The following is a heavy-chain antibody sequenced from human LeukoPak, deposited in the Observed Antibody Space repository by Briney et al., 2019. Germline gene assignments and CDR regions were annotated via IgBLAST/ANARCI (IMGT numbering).Heavy chain of an antibody. Sequence: ASVKVSCKASGYTFTSYDINWVRQATGQGLEWMGWMNPNSGNTGYAQKFQGRVTMTRNTSISTAYMELSSLRSEDTAVYYCAKDRGREYSSSSAGYYFDYWGQGTLVTVSS. D-gene: IGHD6-6*01. CDR1: GYTFTSYD. J-gene: IGHJ4*02. CDR2: MNPNSGNT. CDR3: AKDRGREYSSSSAGYYFDY. V-gene: IGHV1-8*01.